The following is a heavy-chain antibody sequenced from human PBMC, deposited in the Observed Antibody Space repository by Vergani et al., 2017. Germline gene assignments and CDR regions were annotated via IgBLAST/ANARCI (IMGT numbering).Heavy chain of an antibody. J-gene: IGHJ4*02. CDR2: IQYDGSDI. V-gene: IGHV3-30*02. CDR3: ANEGSANRIRGWLDH. Sequence: VQVVESGGGLVQPGGSLRLSCAASGFSVSNSGMHWVRQTPGKGLEWVAFIQYDGSDIFYADFVEGRFTISRDNSKNSLYLQMRSLRFDDTAVYYCANEGSANRIRGWLDHWGQGALVTVSS. CDR1: GFSVSNSG. D-gene: IGHD3-10*01.